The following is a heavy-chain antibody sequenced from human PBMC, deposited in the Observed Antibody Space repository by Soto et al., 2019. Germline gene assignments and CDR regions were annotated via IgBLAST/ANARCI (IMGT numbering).Heavy chain of an antibody. CDR3: AKDGEYSSGWYVGSLDY. J-gene: IGHJ4*02. CDR1: GFTFSSYG. V-gene: IGHV3-30*18. CDR2: ISYDGSNK. D-gene: IGHD6-19*01. Sequence: LRLSCSASGFTFSSYGMHWVRQAPGKGLEWVAVISYDGSNKYYADSVKGRFTISRDNSKNTLYLQMNSLRAEDTAVYYCAKDGEYSSGWYVGSLDYWGRGTLVTVSS.